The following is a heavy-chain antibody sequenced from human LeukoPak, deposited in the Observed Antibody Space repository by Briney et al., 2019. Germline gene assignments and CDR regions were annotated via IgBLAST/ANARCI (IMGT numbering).Heavy chain of an antibody. Sequence: SGPALVKPTQTLTLTCTFFGFSLSATGMRVSWIRQPPGKALEWLARIDWNDDELYRTSLKTRLTTSKDTSKTQVVLRMTNMDPVDTATYYCARPLFLWSAGGGFDYWGQGSLVTVSS. J-gene: IGHJ4*02. CDR2: IDWNDDE. CDR1: GFSLSATGMR. CDR3: ARPLFLWSAGGGFDY. V-gene: IGHV2-70*04. D-gene: IGHD2/OR15-2a*01.